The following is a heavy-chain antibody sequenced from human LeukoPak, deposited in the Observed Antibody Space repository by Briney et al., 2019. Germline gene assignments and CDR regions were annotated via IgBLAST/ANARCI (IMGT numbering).Heavy chain of an antibody. CDR2: IYPGDSGT. Sequence: GESLKISCKGSGYSFTSYWIGWVRRMPGKGLEWMGIIYPGDSGTRYSPSFQGQVTISADKSISTAYLQWSSLKASDTAMYYCARPEMATTWGAFDIWGQGTMVTVSS. V-gene: IGHV5-51*01. CDR3: ARPEMATTWGAFDI. J-gene: IGHJ3*02. D-gene: IGHD5-12*01. CDR1: GYSFTSYW.